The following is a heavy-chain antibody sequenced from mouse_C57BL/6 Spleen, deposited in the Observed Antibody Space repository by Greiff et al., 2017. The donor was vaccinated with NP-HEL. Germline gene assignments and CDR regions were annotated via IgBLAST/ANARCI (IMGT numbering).Heavy chain of an antibody. D-gene: IGHD2-12*01. CDR1: GYSITSGYY. Sequence: ESGPGLVKPSQSLSLTCSVTGYSITSGYYWNWIRQFPGNKLEWMGYISYDGSNNYNPSLKNRISITRVTSKNQFFLKLNSVTTEDTATYYCASDYDYFDYWGQGTTLTVSS. CDR3: ASDYDYFDY. V-gene: IGHV3-6*01. CDR2: ISYDGSN. J-gene: IGHJ2*01.